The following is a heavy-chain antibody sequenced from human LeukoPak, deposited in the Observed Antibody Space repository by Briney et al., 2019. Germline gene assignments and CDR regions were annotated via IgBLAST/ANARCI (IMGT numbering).Heavy chain of an antibody. CDR3: ARGGGGYSYGLDS. CDR2: VFYSGGT. CDR1: CDSVNSITDV. D-gene: IGHD5-18*01. V-gene: IGHV4-31*03. Sequence: SQTLSLTCTVSCDSVNSITDVSAWFRQHPGKGLERFGYVFYSGGTYLNPSLKRRLTMSSDTPNNQFSLHLTSVTAADTAVYYCARGGGGYSYGLDSWGQGIPATVSS. J-gene: IGHJ5*01.